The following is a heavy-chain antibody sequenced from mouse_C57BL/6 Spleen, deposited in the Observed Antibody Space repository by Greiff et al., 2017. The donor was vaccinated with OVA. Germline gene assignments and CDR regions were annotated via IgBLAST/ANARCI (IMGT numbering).Heavy chain of an antibody. J-gene: IGHJ4*01. Sequence: VQLQQSGAELVRPGASVKLSCTASGFNIKDDYMHWVKQRPEQGLEWIGWIDPENGDTEYASKFQGKATITADTSSNTAYLQLSSLTSEDTAVYYCTTVYYGKDYWGQGTSVTVSS. V-gene: IGHV14-4*01. CDR2: IDPENGDT. CDR1: GFNIKDDY. CDR3: TTVYYGKDY.